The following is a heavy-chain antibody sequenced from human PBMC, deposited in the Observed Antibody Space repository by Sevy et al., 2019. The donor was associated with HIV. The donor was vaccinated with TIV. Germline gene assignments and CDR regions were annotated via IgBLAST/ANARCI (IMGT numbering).Heavy chain of an antibody. V-gene: IGHV3-21*03. Sequence: GGSLRLSCEASGFTFTSYSMNWVRQAPGKRLEWVSSISSYSYISYADSVKGRFTVSRDNAKNSLYLQMSSLRAEDIAVYYCARDGGNYFDYWGQGTLVTVSS. D-gene: IGHD3-16*01. CDR1: GFTFTSYS. CDR3: ARDGGNYFDY. CDR2: ISSYSYI. J-gene: IGHJ4*02.